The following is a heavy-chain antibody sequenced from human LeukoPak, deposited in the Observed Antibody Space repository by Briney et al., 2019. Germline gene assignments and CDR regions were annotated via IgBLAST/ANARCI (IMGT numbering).Heavy chain of an antibody. CDR2: IYYSGST. CDR1: GGSISSQY. Sequence: SETLSLTCTVSGGSISSQYWSWTRQSPGKGLEWIGYIYYSGSTNYNPSLKSRVTISVDTSKNQFSLKLSSVTAADTAVYYCARQRFLEWYFDYWGQGTLVTVSS. V-gene: IGHV4-59*08. D-gene: IGHD3-3*01. J-gene: IGHJ4*02. CDR3: ARQRFLEWYFDY.